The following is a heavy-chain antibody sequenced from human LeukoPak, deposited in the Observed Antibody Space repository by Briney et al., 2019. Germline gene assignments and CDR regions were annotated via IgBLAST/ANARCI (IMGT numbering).Heavy chain of an antibody. D-gene: IGHD5-24*01. V-gene: IGHV4-34*01. J-gene: IGHJ5*02. Sequence: PSETLSLTCAVYGGSFSGYYWSWIRQPPGKGLEWIGEINHSGSTNYNPSLKSRVTISVDTSKNQFSLKLSSVTAADTAVYYCARGQLGRWPQFNWFDPWGQGTLVTVSS. CDR1: GGSFSGYY. CDR2: INHSGST. CDR3: ARGQLGRWPQFNWFDP.